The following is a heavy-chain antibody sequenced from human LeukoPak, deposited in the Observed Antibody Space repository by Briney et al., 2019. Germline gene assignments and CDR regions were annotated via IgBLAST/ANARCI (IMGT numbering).Heavy chain of an antibody. CDR2: INAGNGNT. CDR3: ASLYYCGSGSYYPYYYYGMDV. V-gene: IGHV1-3*01. J-gene: IGHJ6*02. CDR1: GYTFTSYA. Sequence: ASVKVSCKASGYTFTSYAMHWVRQAPGQRLEWMGWINAGNGNTKYSQKFQGRVTITRDTSASTAYMELSSLRSEDTAVYYCASLYYCGSGSYYPYYYYGMDVWGQGTTVTVSS. D-gene: IGHD3-10*01.